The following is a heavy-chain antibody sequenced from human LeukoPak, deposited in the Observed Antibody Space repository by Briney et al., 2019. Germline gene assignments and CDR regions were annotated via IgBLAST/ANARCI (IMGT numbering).Heavy chain of an antibody. J-gene: IGHJ4*02. CDR1: GFTFSSYG. Sequence: GGSLRLSCAASGFTFSSYGMHWVRQAPGKGLEWVSVIYSGGSTYYADSVKGRFTISRDNSKNTLYLQMNSLRAEDTAVYYCARGGSSSADNWGQGTLVTVSS. CDR2: IYSGGST. V-gene: IGHV3-53*01. D-gene: IGHD6-6*01. CDR3: ARGGSSSADN.